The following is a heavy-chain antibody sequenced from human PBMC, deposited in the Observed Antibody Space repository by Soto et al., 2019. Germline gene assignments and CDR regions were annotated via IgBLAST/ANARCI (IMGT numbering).Heavy chain of an antibody. J-gene: IGHJ5*02. D-gene: IGHD2-21*01. CDR3: ASARLDP. V-gene: IGHV4-34*01. CDR1: GGSLSATY. CDR2: INHRGST. Sequence: SETLSLTCAVYGGSLSATYWTWIRQPPGKGLEWVGEINHRGSTNYSPSLKDRLTILVDTSNNQFSLRLTSVTAADTAVYYCASARLDPGGRGILVTVPS.